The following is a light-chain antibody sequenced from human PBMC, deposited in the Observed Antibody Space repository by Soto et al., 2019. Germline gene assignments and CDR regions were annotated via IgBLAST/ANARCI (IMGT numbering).Light chain of an antibody. CDR3: HHYAST. Sequence: VLTQSPGTLSLSPGERATLSCRASQSVTSTYLAWYQQKPGQAPRLLIYGASRRATGVPDRFSGSGSGTDFTLTISRLEPEDFAVYFCHHYASTFGQGTKVEIK. CDR2: GAS. J-gene: IGKJ1*01. CDR1: QSVTSTY. V-gene: IGKV3-20*01.